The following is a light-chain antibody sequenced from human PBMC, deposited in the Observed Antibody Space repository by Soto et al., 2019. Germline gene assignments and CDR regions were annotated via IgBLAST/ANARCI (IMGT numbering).Light chain of an antibody. Sequence: AIQMTQSPSSLSASVGDRVTITCRASQGIRNYLGWYQQKPGKAPKLLIYAASNLQNGVPSRFSGSGSGTDFTLTISSLQPEDFATYYCLQDYDYPYTFGQGTKLEIK. CDR2: AAS. CDR1: QGIRNY. V-gene: IGKV1-6*01. CDR3: LQDYDYPYT. J-gene: IGKJ2*01.